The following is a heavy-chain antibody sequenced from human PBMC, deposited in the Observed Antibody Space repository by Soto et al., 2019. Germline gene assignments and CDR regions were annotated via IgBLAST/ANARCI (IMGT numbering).Heavy chain of an antibody. Sequence: GGSLRLSCAASGFTFSSYWMSWVRQAPGKGLEWVANIKQDGSEKYYVDSVKGRFTISRDNAKNSLYLQMNSLRAEDTAVYYCARDSPLYCSGGSCYVDSWGQGTLVTVSS. CDR1: GFTFSSYW. D-gene: IGHD2-15*01. V-gene: IGHV3-7*03. CDR2: IKQDGSEK. CDR3: ARDSPLYCSGGSCYVDS. J-gene: IGHJ4*02.